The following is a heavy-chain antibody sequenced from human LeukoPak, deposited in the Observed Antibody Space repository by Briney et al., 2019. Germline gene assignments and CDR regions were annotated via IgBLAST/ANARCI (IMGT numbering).Heavy chain of an antibody. J-gene: IGHJ6*02. D-gene: IGHD6-13*01. CDR3: AIDSSIAAAGTFVSGMDV. Sequence: GGSLRLSCAASGFTFSSYGMHWVRQAPGKGLEWVAVIWYDGSNKYYADSVKGRFTISRDNSKNTLYLQMNSLRAEDTAVYYCAIDSSIAAAGTFVSGMDVWGQGTTVTVSS. CDR1: GFTFSSYG. CDR2: IWYDGSNK. V-gene: IGHV3-33*01.